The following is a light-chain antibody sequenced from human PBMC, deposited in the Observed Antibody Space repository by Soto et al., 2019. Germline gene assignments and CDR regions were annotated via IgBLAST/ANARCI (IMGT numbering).Light chain of an antibody. CDR2: EVS. V-gene: IGLV2-14*01. CDR1: SSDVGGYDY. CDR3: SSYTTTSTQV. J-gene: IGLJ2*01. Sequence: QSALTQPASVSGSPGQSITLSCTGTSSDVGGYDYVSWYQHHPGKAPKLKIYEVSNRPSGISNRFSGSKSGNTASLTIYGLQAEDEAYYYCSSYTTTSTQVFGGGTKVTVL.